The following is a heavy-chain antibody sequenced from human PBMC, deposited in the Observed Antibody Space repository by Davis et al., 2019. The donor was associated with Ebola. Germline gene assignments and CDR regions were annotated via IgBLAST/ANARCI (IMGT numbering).Heavy chain of an antibody. CDR1: GYTFTSYG. J-gene: IGHJ4*02. D-gene: IGHD3-10*01. CDR2: ITTDIGNT. CDR3: ARDEFGTKLWFGELLHFDY. Sequence: ASVKVSCKASGYTFTSYGISWVRQAPGQGLEWMGWITTDIGNTNYAQKLQGRVTMTTDTSTSTAFLEVRSLRSDDTAVYYCARDEFGTKLWFGELLHFDYWGQGTLVTVSS. V-gene: IGHV1-18*04.